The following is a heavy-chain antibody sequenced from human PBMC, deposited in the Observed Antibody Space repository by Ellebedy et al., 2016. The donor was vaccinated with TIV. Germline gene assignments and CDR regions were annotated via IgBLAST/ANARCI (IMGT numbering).Heavy chain of an antibody. CDR2: ISTYNGDT. CDR1: GYTFRSNG. J-gene: IGHJ5*02. V-gene: IGHV1-18*01. D-gene: IGHD3-10*01. Sequence: ASVKVSCKASGYTFRSNGLGWVRQAPGQGLEWVGWISTYNGDTRYAQNLQGRVTLTTDTSTTTAYMELRSLISDDTAVYYCARAPNYSGSGSFYVESWGQGTLVTVSS. CDR3: ARAPNYSGSGSFYVES.